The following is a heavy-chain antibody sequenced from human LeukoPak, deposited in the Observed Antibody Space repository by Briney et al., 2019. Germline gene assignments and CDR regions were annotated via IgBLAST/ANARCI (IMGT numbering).Heavy chain of an antibody. Sequence: ASVKVSCKASGGTFSNYAISWVRQAPGQGLEWMGRIIPILGIANYAQKFQGRVTTTADKSTSTAYMELSSLTSEDTAVYYCARSVDYGDLSIDYWGQGTLVTVSS. CDR3: ARSVDYGDLSIDY. CDR1: GGTFSNYA. J-gene: IGHJ4*02. V-gene: IGHV1-69*04. CDR2: IIPILGIA. D-gene: IGHD4-17*01.